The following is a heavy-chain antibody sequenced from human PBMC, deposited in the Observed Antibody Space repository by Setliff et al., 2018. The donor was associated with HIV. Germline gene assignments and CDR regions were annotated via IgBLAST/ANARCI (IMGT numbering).Heavy chain of an antibody. V-gene: IGHV4-34*01. CDR2: INESGTT. CDR3: ARGRQGPYYYDSSGFSRGRYFDY. Sequence: SETLSLTCAVYGGSFSGNYWSWIRQPPGKGLEWIGEINESGTTNYNPSLDSRLFISVDTSKAHFSLKLNSVTAADTAVYYCARGRQGPYYYDSSGFSRGRYFDYWGQGTLVTVS. CDR1: GGSFSGNY. D-gene: IGHD3-22*01. J-gene: IGHJ4*02.